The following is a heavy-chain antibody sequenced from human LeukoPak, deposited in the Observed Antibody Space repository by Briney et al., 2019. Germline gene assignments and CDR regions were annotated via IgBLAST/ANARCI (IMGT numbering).Heavy chain of an antibody. CDR3: ARVVRLGYDFLAHYPDY. J-gene: IGHJ4*02. CDR2: ISSSSSYI. Sequence: PGGSLRLSCAASGFTFSSYAMNWVRQAPGKGLEWVSSISSSSSYIYYADSVKGRFTISRDNAKNSLYLQMNSLRAEDTAVYYCARVVRLGYDFLAHYPDYWGQGTLVTVSS. D-gene: IGHD3-3*01. V-gene: IGHV3-21*01. CDR1: GFTFSSYA.